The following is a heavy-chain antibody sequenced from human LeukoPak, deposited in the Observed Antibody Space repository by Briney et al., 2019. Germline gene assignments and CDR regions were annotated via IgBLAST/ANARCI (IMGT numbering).Heavy chain of an antibody. CDR3: VRDVGYFHFDS. J-gene: IGHJ4*02. D-gene: IGHD1-1*01. CDR1: GFTFSSYS. V-gene: IGHV3-21*01. Sequence: GGSLRLSCAASGFTFSSYSMNWVRQAPGKGLEWVSSISSSSSYIYYADSVKGRFTISRDNTKDSLYLQMNSLRAEDTAVYFCVRDVGYFHFDSWGQGILVTVSS. CDR2: ISSSSSYI.